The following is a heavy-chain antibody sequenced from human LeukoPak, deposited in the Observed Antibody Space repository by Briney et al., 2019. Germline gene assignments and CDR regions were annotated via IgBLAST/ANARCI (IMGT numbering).Heavy chain of an antibody. V-gene: IGHV1-24*01. D-gene: IGHD3-22*01. CDR3: ARDGLSEYYYDSSGYYSQDDY. CDR1: GYILTELS. Sequence: ASVKVSCKVSGYILTELSMHWVRQAPGKGLEWMGGFDPEDGETIYAQKFQGRVTMTEDTSTDTAYMELSSLRSEDTAVYYCARDGLSEYYYDSSGYYSQDDYWGQGTLVTVSS. CDR2: FDPEDGET. J-gene: IGHJ4*02.